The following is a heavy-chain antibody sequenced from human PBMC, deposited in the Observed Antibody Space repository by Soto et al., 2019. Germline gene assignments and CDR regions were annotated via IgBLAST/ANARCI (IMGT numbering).Heavy chain of an antibody. Sequence: GGSLRLSCAASGFTFSSYAMSWVRQAPGKGLEWVSGFSGSGGSTYYADSVKGRFTISRDNSKNTLYLQMNSLRAEDTDVYHCAKDFVSPYDILTDYPRCDYWGQGTLVTVSS. CDR3: AKDFVSPYDILTDYPRCDY. V-gene: IGHV3-23*01. J-gene: IGHJ4*02. D-gene: IGHD3-9*01. CDR1: GFTFSSYA. CDR2: FSGSGGST.